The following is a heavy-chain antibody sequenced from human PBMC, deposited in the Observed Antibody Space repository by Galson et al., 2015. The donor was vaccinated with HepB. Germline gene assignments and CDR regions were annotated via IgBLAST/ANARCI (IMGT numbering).Heavy chain of an antibody. V-gene: IGHV3-23*01. J-gene: IGHJ5*02. Sequence: GLEWVSGINGRGSTRSYSDAVKGRFSISRDNSKDTVFLQMDNLRAEDTAVYYCVKEGSWFGGDWFDPWGQGALVTVSP. CDR3: VKEGSWFGGDWFDP. CDR2: INGRGSTR. D-gene: IGHD3-16*01.